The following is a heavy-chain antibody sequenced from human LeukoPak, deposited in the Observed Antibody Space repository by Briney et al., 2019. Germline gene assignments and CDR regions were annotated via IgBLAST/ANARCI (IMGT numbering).Heavy chain of an antibody. J-gene: IGHJ3*02. CDR2: IIPIFGTA. CDR3: ARGFYYDSSGYYLPVVFDI. Sequence: SVKVSCKASGYTFTGHYMHWVRQAPGQGLEWMGGIIPIFGTANYAQKFQGRVTITTDESTSTAYMELSSLRSEDTAVYYCARGFYYDSSGYYLPVVFDIWGKGTMVTVSS. V-gene: IGHV1-69*05. D-gene: IGHD3-22*01. CDR1: GYTFTGHY.